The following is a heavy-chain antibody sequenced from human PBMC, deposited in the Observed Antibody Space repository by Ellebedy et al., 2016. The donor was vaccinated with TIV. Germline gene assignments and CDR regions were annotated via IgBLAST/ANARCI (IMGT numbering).Heavy chain of an antibody. J-gene: IGHJ6*02. CDR3: AKDISGGIITGTTLADYYGMDV. V-gene: IGHV3-9*01. CDR1: GFSFDDYD. D-gene: IGHD1-7*01. Sequence: SLKISCAASGFSFDDYDMRWVRQAPGKGLEWVSGLSWNSGKLGYADSVKGRFTISRDNAKNSVYLQMNSLRVEDTALYYCAKDISGGIITGTTLADYYGMDVWGQGTTVTVYS. CDR2: LSWNSGKL.